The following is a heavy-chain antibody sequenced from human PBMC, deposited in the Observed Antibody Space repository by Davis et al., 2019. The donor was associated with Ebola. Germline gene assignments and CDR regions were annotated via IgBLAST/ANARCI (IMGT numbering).Heavy chain of an antibody. J-gene: IGHJ5*02. CDR3: AGSPSGSYNWFDP. CDR2: IIPIFGTA. CDR1: GGTFSSYA. Sequence: SVKVSCKASGGTFSSYAISWVRQAPGQGLEWMGGIIPIFGTANYAQKFQGRVTITADESTSTAYMELSSLRSEDTAVYYCAGSPSGSYNWFDPWGQGTLVTVSS. V-gene: IGHV1-69*13. D-gene: IGHD1-26*01.